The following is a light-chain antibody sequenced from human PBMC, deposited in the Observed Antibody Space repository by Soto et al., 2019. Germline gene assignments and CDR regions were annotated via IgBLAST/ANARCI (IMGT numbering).Light chain of an antibody. CDR3: QSYDSSLSGYV. J-gene: IGLJ1*01. V-gene: IGLV1-40*01. CDR2: GNT. Sequence: QSVLTQPPSVSGAPGQRVTISCTGSSSNIGAGYDVYWYQQLPGTAPKLLIYGNTNRLSGVPDRFSASKSGTSASLAITGLQAEDEADYYCQSYDSSLSGYVFGTGTKVTVL. CDR1: SSNIGAGYD.